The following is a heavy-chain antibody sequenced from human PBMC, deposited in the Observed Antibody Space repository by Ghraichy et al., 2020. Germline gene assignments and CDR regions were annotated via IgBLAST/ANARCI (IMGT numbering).Heavy chain of an antibody. D-gene: IGHD2-2*01. J-gene: IGHJ6*02. V-gene: IGHV3-21*01. CDR2: ISSSSSYI. CDR3: ARAYCSSTSCYGMDV. CDR1: GFTFSSYS. Sequence: LSLTCAASGFTFSSYSMNWVRQAPGKGLEWVSSISSSSSYIYYADSVKGRFTISRDNAKNSLYLQMNSLRAEDTAVYYCARAYCSSTSCYGMDVWGQGTTVTVSS.